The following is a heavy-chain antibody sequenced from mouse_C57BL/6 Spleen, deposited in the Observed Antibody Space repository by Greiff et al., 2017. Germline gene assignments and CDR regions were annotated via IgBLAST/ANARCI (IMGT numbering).Heavy chain of an antibody. CDR1: GFTFSSYA. CDR2: ISDGGSYT. D-gene: IGHD1-1*01. V-gene: IGHV5-4*03. J-gene: IGHJ4*01. Sequence: EVKVVESGGGLVKPGGSLKLSCAASGFTFSSYAMSWVRQTPEKRLEWVATISDGGSYTYYPDNVKGRFTISRDNAKNNLYLQMSHLKSEDTAMYYCANYYGSLSYAMDYWGQGTSVTVSS. CDR3: ANYYGSLSYAMDY.